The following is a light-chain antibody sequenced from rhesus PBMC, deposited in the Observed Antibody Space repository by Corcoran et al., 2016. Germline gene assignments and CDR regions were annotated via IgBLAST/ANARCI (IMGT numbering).Light chain of an antibody. J-gene: IGKJ3*01. CDR2: LGS. Sequence: DIVMTQTPLSLPVTPGEPASISCRSSQSLLHSDGYNYLDWYLQKPGQSPQLLIYLGSNRASGVPDRFSGRGSGTDCTLKISRVEAEDVWVYYCMQGTQLPFTFGPGTKLDIK. V-gene: IGKV2-78*01. CDR3: MQGTQLPFT. CDR1: QSLLHSDGYNY.